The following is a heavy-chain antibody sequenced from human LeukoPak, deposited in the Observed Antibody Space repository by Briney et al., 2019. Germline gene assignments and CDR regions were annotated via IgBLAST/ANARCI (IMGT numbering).Heavy chain of an antibody. Sequence: SETLSLTCAVYGGSFSGYYWSWIRQPPGKGLEWIGEINHSGSTNYNPSLKSRVTISVDTSKNQFSLKLSSVTAADTAVYYCARYSGSYHTFDYWGQGTLVTVSS. CDR1: GGSFSGYY. V-gene: IGHV4-34*01. D-gene: IGHD1-26*01. J-gene: IGHJ4*02. CDR3: ARYSGSYHTFDY. CDR2: INHSGST.